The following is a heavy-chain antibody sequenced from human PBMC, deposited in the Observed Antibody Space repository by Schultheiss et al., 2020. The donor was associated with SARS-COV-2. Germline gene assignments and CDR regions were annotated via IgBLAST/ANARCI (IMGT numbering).Heavy chain of an antibody. CDR1: GYSISSGYY. CDR3: ARGVGSYYDVFDY. D-gene: IGHD1-26*01. V-gene: IGHV4-38-2*01. CDR2: IYYSGST. J-gene: IGHJ4*02. Sequence: SETLSLTCAVSGYSISSGYYWGWIRQPPGKGLEWIGYIYYSGSTYYNPSLKSRVTISVDTSKNQFSLKLTSVTAADTAVYYCARGVGSYYDVFDYWGQGTLVTVSS.